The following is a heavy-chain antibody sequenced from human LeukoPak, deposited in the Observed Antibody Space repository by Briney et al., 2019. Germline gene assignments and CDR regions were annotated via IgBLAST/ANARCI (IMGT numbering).Heavy chain of an antibody. CDR1: AGSISSSSYY. D-gene: IGHD2-8*01. Sequence: SETLSLTCTVAAGSISSSSYYWGWIRQPPGKGLEWIGTISYSGSTYYNPSLKSRVTISVDTSKNQFSLKLSSVTAADTAVYYCARDTTGLGFFDYWGQGTLVTVSS. CDR3: ARDTTGLGFFDY. J-gene: IGHJ4*02. CDR2: ISYSGST. V-gene: IGHV4-39*07.